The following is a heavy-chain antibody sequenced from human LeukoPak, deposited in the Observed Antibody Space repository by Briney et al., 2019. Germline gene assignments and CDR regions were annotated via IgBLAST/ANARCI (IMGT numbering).Heavy chain of an antibody. CDR2: INPNSGGT. V-gene: IGHV1-2*02. D-gene: IGHD2-2*01. CDR3: ARGPIGSTSNYYMDV. Sequence: ASVKVSCKASGYTFTSYGISWVRQAPGQGLEWMGWINPNSGGTNYAQKFQGRVTMTRDTSISTAYMELSRLRSDDTAVYYCARGPIGSTSNYYMDVWGKGTTVTVSS. J-gene: IGHJ6*03. CDR1: GYTFTSYG.